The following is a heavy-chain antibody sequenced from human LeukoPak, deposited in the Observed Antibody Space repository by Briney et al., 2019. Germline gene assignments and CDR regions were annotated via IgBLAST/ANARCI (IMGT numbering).Heavy chain of an antibody. D-gene: IGHD3-22*01. J-gene: IGHJ4*02. CDR2: IYYSGSI. V-gene: IGHV4-61*01. CDR3: AREERNYYDSSGPFDY. CDR1: GYSISSGYY. Sequence: SETLSLTCAVSGYSISSGYYWGWIRQPPGKGLEWIGYIYYSGSINYNPSLKSRVTISVDTSKNQFSPKLSSVTAADTAVYYCAREERNYYDSSGPFDYWGQGTLVTVSS.